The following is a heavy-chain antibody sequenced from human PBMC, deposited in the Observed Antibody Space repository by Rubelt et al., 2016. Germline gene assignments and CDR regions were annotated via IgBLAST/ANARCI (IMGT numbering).Heavy chain of an antibody. J-gene: IGHJ4*02. D-gene: IGHD6-19*01. CDR3: ARVAVAGDFDY. CDR1: GGSFSGYY. Sequence: QVQLQQWGAGLLKPSETLSLTCAVYGGSFSGYYWSWIRQPQGTGLEWIGYMYYSGSTNYNPSLKSRGTISVDTSKNQCSLKLSAGTAADTAVYYCARVAVAGDFDYWGQGTLVTVSS. V-gene: IGHV4-34*01. CDR2: MYYSGST.